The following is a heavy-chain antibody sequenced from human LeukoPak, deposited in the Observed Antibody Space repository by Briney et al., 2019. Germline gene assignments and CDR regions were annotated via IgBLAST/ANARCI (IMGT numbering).Heavy chain of an antibody. V-gene: IGHV3-48*04. CDR1: GFTFSNYH. CDR3: AGDYYDSSGYLFDS. CDR2: ISSSSSTI. D-gene: IGHD3-22*01. J-gene: IGHJ4*02. Sequence: GGSLRLSCAASGFTFSNYHMNWVRQAPGKGLEWVSYISSSSSTIYYPDSVKGRFTISRDNAKNSLYLQMNSLRAEDTAVYYCAGDYYDSSGYLFDSWGQGTLVTVSS.